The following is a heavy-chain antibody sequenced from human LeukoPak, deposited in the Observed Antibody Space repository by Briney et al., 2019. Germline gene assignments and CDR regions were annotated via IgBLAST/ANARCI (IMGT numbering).Heavy chain of an antibody. J-gene: IGHJ4*02. Sequence: PSETLSLTCTVSGVSISSSNSYWGWIRQPPGKGLEWIGTHSHSGSAYYNPSLRSRITMSLDTSENQLSLKLYSVTAADTAIYYCARYQTGTMFAVWGQGTLVTISS. CDR1: GVSISSSNSY. V-gene: IGHV4-39*07. D-gene: IGHD1/OR15-1a*01. CDR3: ARYQTGTMFAV. CDR2: HSHSGSA.